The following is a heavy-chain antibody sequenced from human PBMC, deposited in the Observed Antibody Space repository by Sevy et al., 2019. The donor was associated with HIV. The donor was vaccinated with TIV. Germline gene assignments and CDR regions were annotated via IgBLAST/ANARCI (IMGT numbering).Heavy chain of an antibody. CDR3: AREAGSSSFDY. CDR1: GLTVTSNY. V-gene: IGHV3-53*01. J-gene: IGHJ4*02. Sequence: GSLRLSCAATGLTVTSNYMSWVRQGPGKGLEWVSGFYNGDSTQYADSVKGRFTISRDKSNNTLYLQMDSLRAEDTAVYYCAREAGSSSFDYWGQGTLVTVSS. D-gene: IGHD6-13*01. CDR2: FYNGDST.